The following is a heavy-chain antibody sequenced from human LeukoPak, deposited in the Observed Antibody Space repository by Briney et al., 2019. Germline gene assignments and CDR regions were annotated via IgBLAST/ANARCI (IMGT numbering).Heavy chain of an antibody. V-gene: IGHV1-2*02. CDR1: GYTFTNYY. CDR3: ARDNLRFFDH. CDR2: INPTSGAT. J-gene: IGHJ5*02. D-gene: IGHD1-14*01. Sequence: ASVKVSCKPSGYTFTNYYIHWVQQAPGQGLEWMGWINPTSGATNYAQRFQGRVTMTRDTSIRTAYMELSSLRSDDTAVYYCARDNLRFFDHWGQGTLVTVSS.